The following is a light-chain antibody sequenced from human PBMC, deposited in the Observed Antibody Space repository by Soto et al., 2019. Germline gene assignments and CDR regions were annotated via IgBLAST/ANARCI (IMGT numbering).Light chain of an antibody. CDR1: SNDVGSYKL. V-gene: IGLV2-23*01. Sequence: ALTQPASVSGSPGQSITLSCTGTSNDVGSYKLVSWYQQHPGKAPKLMIYEGSKRPSGVSNRFSGSKSGNTASLTISGLQAEDEADYYCCSYAGGSASVVFGGGTKLTVL. CDR2: EGS. CDR3: CSYAGGSASVV. J-gene: IGLJ2*01.